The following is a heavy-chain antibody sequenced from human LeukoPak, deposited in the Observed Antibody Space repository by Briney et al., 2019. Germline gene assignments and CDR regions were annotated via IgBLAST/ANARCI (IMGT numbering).Heavy chain of an antibody. CDR1: GFTFSSYS. V-gene: IGHV3-21*01. CDR2: ISSSSSYI. Sequence: GGSLRLSCAASGFTFSSYSMNWVRQAPGKGLEWVSSISSSSSYIYYADSVKGRFTISRDNAKNSLYLQMNSLRAEDTAVYYCARSRGVSGYDFAYWGQGTLVTVSS. J-gene: IGHJ4*02. D-gene: IGHD5-12*01. CDR3: ARSRGVSGYDFAY.